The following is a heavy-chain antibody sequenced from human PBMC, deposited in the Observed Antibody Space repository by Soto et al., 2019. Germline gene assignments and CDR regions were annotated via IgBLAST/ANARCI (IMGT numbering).Heavy chain of an antibody. Sequence: SETLSLTCTVSGGSISSSSYYWGWIRQPPGKGLEWIGSIYYSGSTYYNPSLKSRVTISVDTSKIQLSLKLSSVTAADTAVYYCARRGDIKESYFQHWGQGTLVTVSS. V-gene: IGHV4-39*01. CDR2: IYYSGST. CDR1: GGSISSSSYY. J-gene: IGHJ1*01. D-gene: IGHD5-12*01. CDR3: ARRGDIKESYFQH.